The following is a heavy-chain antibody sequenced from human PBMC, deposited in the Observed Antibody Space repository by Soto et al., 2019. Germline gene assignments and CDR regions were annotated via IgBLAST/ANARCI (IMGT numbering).Heavy chain of an antibody. J-gene: IGHJ6*02. CDR2: ISYDGNNK. Sequence: QVQLVESGGGVVQPGRSLRLSCAASGFTFSTYGMHWVRQAPGKGLEWVAVISYDGNNKYYVDSVKGRFTISRDNSKNTLYLQMNSLRAEDTAVYYCAKERRSYCISTSCPHRYYYYAMDVWGQGTTVTVSS. CDR3: AKERRSYCISTSCPHRYYYYAMDV. CDR1: GFTFSTYG. D-gene: IGHD2-2*01. V-gene: IGHV3-30*18.